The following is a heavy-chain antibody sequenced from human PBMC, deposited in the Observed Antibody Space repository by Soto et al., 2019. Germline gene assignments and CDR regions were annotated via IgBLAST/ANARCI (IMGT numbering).Heavy chain of an antibody. J-gene: IGHJ4*02. V-gene: IGHV4-39*01. CDR1: GGSIDSSSYY. CDR2: IYYTGNT. D-gene: IGHD4-17*01. CDR3: ARHETPSYGDHTGIDY. Sequence: PSETLSLTCAVSGGSIDSSSYYLGWIRQPPGKWLERIGSIYYTGNTYYSPSLESRVTISVDTSKNQFSLKVRSVTAEDTALYSCARHETPSYGDHTGIDYWGQGTQVTVSS.